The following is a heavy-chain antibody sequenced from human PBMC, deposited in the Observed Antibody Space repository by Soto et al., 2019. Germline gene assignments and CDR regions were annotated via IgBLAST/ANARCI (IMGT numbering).Heavy chain of an antibody. V-gene: IGHV4-39*07. Sequence: SETLSLTCTVSGGSISSSSYYWGWIRQPPGKGLEWIGSIYYSGSTYYNPSLKSRVTISVDRSKNQFSLKLSSVTAADTAVYYCARGEPAPGGGFDPWGQGTLVTVSS. CDR1: GGSISSSSYY. CDR2: IYYSGST. J-gene: IGHJ5*02. D-gene: IGHD1-26*01. CDR3: ARGEPAPGGGFDP.